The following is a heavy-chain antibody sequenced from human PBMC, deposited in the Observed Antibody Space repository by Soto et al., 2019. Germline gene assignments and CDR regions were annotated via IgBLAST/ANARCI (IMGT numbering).Heavy chain of an antibody. V-gene: IGHV3-30-3*01. Sequence: QVQLVESGGGVVQPGRSLRLSCAASGFTFSSYAMHWVRQAPGKGLEWVAVISYDGSNKYYADSVKGRFTISRDNSKNTLYLQMNSLRAEDTAVYYCAREGFGPSYYYYGMDVWGQGTTVTVSS. J-gene: IGHJ6*02. CDR1: GFTFSSYA. CDR3: AREGFGPSYYYYGMDV. D-gene: IGHD3-16*01. CDR2: ISYDGSNK.